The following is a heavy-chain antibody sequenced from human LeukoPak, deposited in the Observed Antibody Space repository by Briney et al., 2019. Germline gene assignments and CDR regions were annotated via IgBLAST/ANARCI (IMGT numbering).Heavy chain of an antibody. V-gene: IGHV3-30*18. CDR1: AFTFSSYG. D-gene: IGHD3-10*01. Sequence: PRGSLRLSCAASAFTFSSYGMHWVRQAPGKGLEWVAVISYDGSNKYYADSVKGRFTISRDNSKNTLYLQMNSLRAEDTAVYYCAKFAGSYDSHDYWGQGTLVTVSS. CDR2: ISYDGSNK. CDR3: AKFAGSYDSHDY. J-gene: IGHJ4*02.